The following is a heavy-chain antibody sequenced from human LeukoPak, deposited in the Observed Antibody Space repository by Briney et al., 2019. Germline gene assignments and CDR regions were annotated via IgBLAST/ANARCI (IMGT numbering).Heavy chain of an antibody. D-gene: IGHD2-15*01. J-gene: IGHJ3*02. Sequence: AGGSLRLSCAASGFTFSDYYMSWNRQAPGRGLEWVSYISSSGSTIYYADSVKGRFTISRDNAKNSLYLQMNSLRAEDTAVYYCARDRGSRATSHIVVVVAATQGGAFDIWGQGTMVTVSS. CDR3: ARDRGSRATSHIVVVVAATQGGAFDI. V-gene: IGHV3-11*01. CDR2: ISSSGSTI. CDR1: GFTFSDYY.